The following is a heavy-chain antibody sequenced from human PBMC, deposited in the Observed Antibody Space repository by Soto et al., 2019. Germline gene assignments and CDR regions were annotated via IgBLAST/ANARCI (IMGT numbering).Heavy chain of an antibody. Sequence: PSETLSLTWTVSGGSISSYCWSWLRQPTGKGLEWIGYIYYSGSTNYNPSLKSRVTISVDTSKNQFSLKLSSVTAADTAVYYCARDRGYYDSSGFGAFDIWGQGTLVTVSS. V-gene: IGHV4-59*01. D-gene: IGHD3-22*01. CDR2: IYYSGST. J-gene: IGHJ3*02. CDR3: ARDRGYYDSSGFGAFDI. CDR1: GGSISSYC.